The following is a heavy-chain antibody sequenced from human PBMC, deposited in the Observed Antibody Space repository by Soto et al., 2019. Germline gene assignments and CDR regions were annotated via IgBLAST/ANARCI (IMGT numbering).Heavy chain of an antibody. D-gene: IGHD2-21*01. CDR3: TGDCYSSLTKDRLVY. V-gene: IGHV3-15*07. CDR2: VKSTTHGGTT. J-gene: IGHJ4*02. CDR1: GFTFSNAW. Sequence: GASLRLSCAASGFTFSNAWIIWCRQPPEKGLEWVCGVKSTTHGGTTGYAGLVKGRSAIARGDSNKMVYLQMNSLKIEATAVYYCTGDCYSSLTKDRLVYWRQAALVTVT.